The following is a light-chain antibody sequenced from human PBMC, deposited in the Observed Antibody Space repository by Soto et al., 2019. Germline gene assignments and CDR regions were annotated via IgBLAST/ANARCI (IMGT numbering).Light chain of an antibody. J-gene: IGLJ2*01. CDR3: NSYTTGNPPVV. Sequence: QSVLAQPASVSGSPGQSITISCTGSSSDVGTYNYVSWYQQHPGKAPKLMLFEVINRPSGISNRFSGSKSGNTASLTISGLPSEGEAVYYCNSYTTGNPPVVFGGGTKLTVL. CDR1: SSDVGTYNY. V-gene: IGLV2-14*01. CDR2: EVI.